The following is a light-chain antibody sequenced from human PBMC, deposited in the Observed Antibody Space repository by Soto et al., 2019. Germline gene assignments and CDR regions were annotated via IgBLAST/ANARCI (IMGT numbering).Light chain of an antibody. J-gene: IGKJ1*01. Sequence: DIVLTQSPGTLSLSPGERATLSCRASQSVSSTFFAWYQQKPGQAPRLLMFGASNRATGIPDRFSGSGSGTDFTLTISRLEPEYFAMYYCQQYGTSPRGTFGQGTNVEVK. V-gene: IGKV3-20*01. CDR3: QQYGTSPRGT. CDR2: GAS. CDR1: QSVSSTF.